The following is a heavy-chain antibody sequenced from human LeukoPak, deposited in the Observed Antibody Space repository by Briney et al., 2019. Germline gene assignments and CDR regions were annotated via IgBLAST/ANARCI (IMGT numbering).Heavy chain of an antibody. CDR1: GFSFSDSP. CDR3: AKDQVGAIASWIDY. Sequence: PGGSLRLSCAASGFSFSDSPIHWVRQASGKGLEWVGRIRSKDQNSATAYAESVKGRFTISRDNSKNTLYLQMNSLRAEDTAVYYCAKDQVGAIASWIDYWGQGTLVTVSS. J-gene: IGHJ4*02. D-gene: IGHD1-26*01. V-gene: IGHV3-73*01. CDR2: IRSKDQNSAT.